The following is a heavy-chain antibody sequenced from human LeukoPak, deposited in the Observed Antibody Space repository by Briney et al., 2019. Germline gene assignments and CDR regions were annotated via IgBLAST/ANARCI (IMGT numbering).Heavy chain of an antibody. Sequence: SETLSLTCTVSGGSSSSYFWSWIRQPPGKGLEWIGYIDYSGSTNYNPSLKSRVTLSIDTSKQQFSLKLSSVTAADTAVFYCARPEGSGWYDIWGQGTMVTVSS. CDR1: GGSSSSYF. J-gene: IGHJ3*02. CDR2: IDYSGST. CDR3: ARPEGSGWYDI. D-gene: IGHD6-19*01. V-gene: IGHV4-59*08.